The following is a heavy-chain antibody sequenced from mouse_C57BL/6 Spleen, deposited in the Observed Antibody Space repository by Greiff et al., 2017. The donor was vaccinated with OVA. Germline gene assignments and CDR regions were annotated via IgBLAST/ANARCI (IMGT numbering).Heavy chain of an antibody. V-gene: IGHV1-4*01. Sequence: VQRVESGAELARPGASVKMSCKASGYTFTSYTMHWVKQRPGQGLEWIGYINPSSGYTKYNQKFKDKATLTADKSSSTAYMQLSSLTSEDSAVYYCACYYSNYDWYFDVWGTGTTVTVSS. CDR3: ACYYSNYDWYFDV. CDR2: INPSSGYT. D-gene: IGHD2-5*01. J-gene: IGHJ1*03. CDR1: GYTFTSYT.